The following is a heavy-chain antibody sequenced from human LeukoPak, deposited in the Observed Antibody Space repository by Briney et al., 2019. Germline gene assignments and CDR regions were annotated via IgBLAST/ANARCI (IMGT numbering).Heavy chain of an antibody. CDR2: ISGIGGST. CDR1: GFTFSSYA. J-gene: IGHJ4*02. Sequence: PGGSLRLSCAAAGFTFSSYAMSWVRQAPGKGLEWVSAISGIGGSTYYADSGKGRFTISRDNSKNPLYLKMNSLRAEDTAVYYCAKAAPPGFLPPFDYWGQGTLVTVSS. CDR3: AKAAPPGFLPPFDY. D-gene: IGHD3-10*01. V-gene: IGHV3-23*01.